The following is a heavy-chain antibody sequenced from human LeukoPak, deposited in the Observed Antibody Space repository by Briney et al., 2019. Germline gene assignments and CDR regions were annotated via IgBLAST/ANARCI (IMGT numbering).Heavy chain of an antibody. CDR2: IYYSGST. CDR1: GGSTSSYY. J-gene: IGHJ6*02. Sequence: SETLSLTCTVSGGSTSSYYWSWIRQPPGKGLEWIGYIYYSGSTNYNPSLKSRVTISVDTSKNQFSLKLSSVTAADTAVYYCHLQPLHYYYGMDVWGQGTTVTVSS. CDR3: HLQPLHYYYGMDV. V-gene: IGHV4-59*12.